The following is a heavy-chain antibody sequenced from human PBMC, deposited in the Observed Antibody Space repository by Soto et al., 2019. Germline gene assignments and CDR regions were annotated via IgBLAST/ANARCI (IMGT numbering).Heavy chain of an antibody. CDR2: IHFSGST. J-gene: IGHJ4*02. Sequence: QVQLQESGPGLVKPSETLSLTCTVSGDSINNYFWSWIRQPPGKGLEWIGHIHFSGSTTYSPSLKRRVTISIDTSKNQFSLKLTSVTAADTAVYFCARVVYGSGSHNRGVFDYWGQGTLVTVSP. V-gene: IGHV4-59*01. CDR3: ARVVYGSGSHNRGVFDY. CDR1: GDSINNYF. D-gene: IGHD3-10*01.